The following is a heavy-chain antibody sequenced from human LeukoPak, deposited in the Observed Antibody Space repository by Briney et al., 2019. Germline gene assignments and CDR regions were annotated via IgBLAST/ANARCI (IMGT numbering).Heavy chain of an antibody. CDR1: GGSISSSSYY. Sequence: SETLSLTCTVSGGSISSSSYYWGWIRQPPGKGLEWIGSIYYSGSTYYNPSLKSRVTISVDTSKNQFSLKLSSVTAADTAVYYCARLDTDVWFGELLTYYFDYWGQGTLVTVSS. CDR2: IYYSGST. J-gene: IGHJ4*02. D-gene: IGHD3-10*01. CDR3: ARLDTDVWFGELLTYYFDY. V-gene: IGHV4-39*01.